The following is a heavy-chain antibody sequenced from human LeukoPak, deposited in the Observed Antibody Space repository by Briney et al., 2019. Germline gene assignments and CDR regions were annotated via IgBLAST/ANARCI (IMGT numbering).Heavy chain of an antibody. D-gene: IGHD6-13*01. CDR1: GGSISSSSYY. J-gene: IGHJ5*02. V-gene: IGHV4-39*07. Sequence: PSETLSLTCTVSGGSISSSSYYWGWIRQPPGKGLEWIGSIYYSGSTYYNPSLKSRVTISVDTSKNQFSLKLSSVTAADTAVYYCARDQWYSSSRLDWFDPWGQGTLVTVSS. CDR3: ARDQWYSSSRLDWFDP. CDR2: IYYSGST.